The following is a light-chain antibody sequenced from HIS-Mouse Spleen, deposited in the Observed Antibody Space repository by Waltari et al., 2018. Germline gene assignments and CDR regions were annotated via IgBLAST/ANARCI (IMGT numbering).Light chain of an antibody. CDR2: AAS. CDR1: QGISSY. CDR3: QQYYSYPYT. V-gene: IGKV1-8*01. Sequence: AIRMTQSPSSFSASTGDRVTITCRASQGISSYLAWYQQKPWKAPKLLNYAASTLQSGVPSRFSGSGSGTDFTLTISCLQSEDFATYYCQQYYSYPYTFGQGTKLEIK. J-gene: IGKJ2*01.